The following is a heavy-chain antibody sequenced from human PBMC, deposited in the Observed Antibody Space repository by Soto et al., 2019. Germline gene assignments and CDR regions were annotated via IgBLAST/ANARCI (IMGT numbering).Heavy chain of an antibody. Sequence: GESLKISCAASGFTFSSYAMSWVRQAPGKGLEWVSAISGTGGSTYYADSVKGRFTISRDNSRNTLYLQMNSLRAEDTAIYYCAKDSAKFYYDSSGYPRDNWGQGTLVTVSS. J-gene: IGHJ4*02. D-gene: IGHD3-22*01. CDR1: GFTFSSYA. CDR3: AKDSAKFYYDSSGYPRDN. CDR2: ISGTGGST. V-gene: IGHV3-23*01.